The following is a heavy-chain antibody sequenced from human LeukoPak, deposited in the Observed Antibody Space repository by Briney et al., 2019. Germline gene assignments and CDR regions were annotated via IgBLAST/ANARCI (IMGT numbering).Heavy chain of an antibody. D-gene: IGHD6-6*01. Sequence: GGSLRLSCAASGFTFSSYAMHWVRQAPGKGLEWVAVISYDGSNKYYADSVKGRFTISRDNSKNTLYLQMNSLRAEDTAVYYCAKEGGRSSSSGNWFDPWGQGTLVTVSS. J-gene: IGHJ5*02. CDR3: AKEGGRSSSSGNWFDP. V-gene: IGHV3-30-3*01. CDR1: GFTFSSYA. CDR2: ISYDGSNK.